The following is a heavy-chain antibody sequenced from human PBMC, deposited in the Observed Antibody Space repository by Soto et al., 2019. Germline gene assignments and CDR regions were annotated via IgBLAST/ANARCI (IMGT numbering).Heavy chain of an antibody. J-gene: IGHJ4*02. CDR2: IYSGGST. V-gene: IGHV3-53*01. CDR3: ARSFGAYYYGSGSSYFDY. CDR1: GFTVSSNY. D-gene: IGHD3-10*01. Sequence: PCGSLRLSCAASGFTVSSNYMSWVRQAPGKGLEWVSVIYSGGSTYYADSVKGRFTISRDNSKNTLYLQMNSLRAEDTAVYYCARSFGAYYYGSGSSYFDYWGQGTLVTVSS.